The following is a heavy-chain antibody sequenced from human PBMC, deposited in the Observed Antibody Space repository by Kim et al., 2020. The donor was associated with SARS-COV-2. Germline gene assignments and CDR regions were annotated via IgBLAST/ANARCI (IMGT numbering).Heavy chain of an antibody. CDR3: ARELSGWFAP. D-gene: IGHD3-3*01. J-gene: IGHJ5*02. V-gene: IGHV4-31*02. Sequence: STYYNPTLKSRVTKSVDTAKKQFSLKLSSVTAADTAVYYCARELSGWFAPWGQGTLVTVSS. CDR2: ST.